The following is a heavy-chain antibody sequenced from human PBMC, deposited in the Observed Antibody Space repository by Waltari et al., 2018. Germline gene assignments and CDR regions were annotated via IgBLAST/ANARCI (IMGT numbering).Heavy chain of an antibody. D-gene: IGHD6-6*01. V-gene: IGHV1-2*02. CDR3: ARDRTTMAARPGDY. Sequence: QVLLVQSGAEVKTPGASVQVSCTASGYIFTNYYLHWVRQAPGQGPEWMGWVNPDTGNANYAHNFRGRVTMTWDTSINTAFMDLSGLKSDDTAVYYCARDRTTMAARPGDYWGQGTLVTVSS. J-gene: IGHJ4*02. CDR2: VNPDTGNA. CDR1: GYIFTNYY.